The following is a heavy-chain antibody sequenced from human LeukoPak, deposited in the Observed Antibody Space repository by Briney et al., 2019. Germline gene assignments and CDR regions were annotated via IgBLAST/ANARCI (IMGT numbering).Heavy chain of an antibody. Sequence: GGSLRLSCAASGFIFSNYWMTWVRQAPGKGLEWVANIKPDGSEEHYVDSVKGRFSMSRDNARNSLYLQMDSLRAEDAAVYYCVRVRRLGDFSSYRSLDYWGQGTLVTVSS. V-gene: IGHV3-7*01. J-gene: IGHJ4*02. D-gene: IGHD3-16*02. CDR1: GFIFSNYW. CDR3: VRVRRLGDFSSYRSLDY. CDR2: IKPDGSEE.